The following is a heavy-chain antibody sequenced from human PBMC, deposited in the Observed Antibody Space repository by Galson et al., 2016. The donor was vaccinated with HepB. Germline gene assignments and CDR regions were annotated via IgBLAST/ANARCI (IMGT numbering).Heavy chain of an antibody. CDR2: INTHTGDP. CDR3: ARGRNNWNDGLDS. Sequence: SVKVSCKASGYTFTFTHYAMNWVRQAPGQGLEWMGWINTHTGDPTYAQNFTGRFVFSLDTSVSTAYLQISSLETDDTAVYYCARGRNNWNDGLDSWGQGTLVTVSS. V-gene: IGHV7-4-1*02. CDR1: GYTFTFTHYA. J-gene: IGHJ4*02. D-gene: IGHD1-1*01.